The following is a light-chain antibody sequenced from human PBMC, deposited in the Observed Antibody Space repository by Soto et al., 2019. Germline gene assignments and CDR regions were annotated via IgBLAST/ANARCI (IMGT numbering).Light chain of an antibody. CDR2: SNN. CDR3: QSYDSSLSVV. CDR1: NSNIGSNT. V-gene: IGLV1-44*01. Sequence: QSVLTQPPSASGTPGQRVTISCSGSNSNIGSNTVNWYQQLPGTAPKLLIYSNNQRPSGVPGRFSDSKSGTSASLAISGLQSEDEADYYCQSYDSSLSVVFGGGTKLTVL. J-gene: IGLJ2*01.